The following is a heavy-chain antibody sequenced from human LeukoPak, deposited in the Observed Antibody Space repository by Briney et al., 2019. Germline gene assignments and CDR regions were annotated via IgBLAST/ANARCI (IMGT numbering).Heavy chain of an antibody. CDR2: ISSNGGST. V-gene: IGHV3-64*01. CDR1: GFTFSSYA. Sequence: GGSLRLSCAASGFTFSSYAMSWVRQAPGKGLEYVSAISSNGGSTYYANSVKGRFTISRDNSKNTLYLQMGSLRAEDMAVYYCARSVGRSRFGELLLNWFDPWGQGTLVTVSS. D-gene: IGHD3-10*01. J-gene: IGHJ5*02. CDR3: ARSVGRSRFGELLLNWFDP.